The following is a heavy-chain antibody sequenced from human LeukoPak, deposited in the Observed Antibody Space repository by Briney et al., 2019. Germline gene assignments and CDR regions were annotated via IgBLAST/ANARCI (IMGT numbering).Heavy chain of an antibody. CDR1: GGSISSYY. Sequence: PSETLSLTCTVSGGSISSYYWSWIRQPPGKGLEWIGYIYYSGSTNYNPSLKSRVTISVDKSKNQFSLKLSSVTAADTAVYYCARVRGRVVPAAITRMYFDYWGQGTLVTVSS. J-gene: IGHJ4*02. CDR2: IYYSGST. V-gene: IGHV4-59*12. CDR3: ARVRGRVVPAAITRMYFDY. D-gene: IGHD2-2*01.